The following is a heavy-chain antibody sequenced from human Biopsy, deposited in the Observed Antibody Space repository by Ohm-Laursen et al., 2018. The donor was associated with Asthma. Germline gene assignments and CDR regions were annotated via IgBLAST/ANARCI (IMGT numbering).Heavy chain of an antibody. D-gene: IGHD3-9*01. CDR2: MNPNSGDT. Sequence: ASVKVSCKASGSTFTSYDITWVRQATGQGLEWMGWMNPNSGDTGYGQKFQGRVTITRDTSASTAYMDLSSLRSEDTAVYYCARTYYDFLTGQVNDTFAIWGQGTMVTVSS. CDR3: ARTYYDFLTGQVNDTFAI. J-gene: IGHJ3*02. CDR1: GSTFTSYD. V-gene: IGHV1-8*01.